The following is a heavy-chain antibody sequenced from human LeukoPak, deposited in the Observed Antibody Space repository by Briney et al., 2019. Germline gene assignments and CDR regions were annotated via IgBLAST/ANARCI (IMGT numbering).Heavy chain of an antibody. Sequence: GGSLRLYCAASGFTLSSYAMTWVRQAPGKGLEWVSYISSSGSTIYYADSVKGRLTISRDNAKNSLYLQLSSLRDEDTAVYYCARDCRLNCARQPGFDSWGQGTLVTVSS. CDR2: ISSSGSTI. J-gene: IGHJ5*01. V-gene: IGHV3-48*02. D-gene: IGHD1-1*01. CDR3: ARDCRLNCARQPGFDS. CDR1: GFTLSSYA.